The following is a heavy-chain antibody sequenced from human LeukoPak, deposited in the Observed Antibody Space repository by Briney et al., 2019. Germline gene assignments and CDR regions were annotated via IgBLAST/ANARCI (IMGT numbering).Heavy chain of an antibody. CDR3: ARDVVATSDAFDI. CDR2: IYSGGST. V-gene: IGHV3-66*01. J-gene: IGHJ3*02. Sequence: GGSLRLSCAASGFTVSSNYMSWVRQAPGKGLEWVSVIYSGGSTYYADSVKGRFTISRDNSKNTLYLQMDSLRAEDTAVYYCARDVVATSDAFDIWGQGTMVTVSS. D-gene: IGHD5-12*01. CDR1: GFTVSSNY.